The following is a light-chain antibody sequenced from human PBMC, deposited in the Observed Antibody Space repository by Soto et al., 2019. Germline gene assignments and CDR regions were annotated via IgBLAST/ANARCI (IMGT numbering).Light chain of an antibody. CDR3: QQYRNWPRT. CDR1: QSVDIN. Sequence: EIMMTQSPATPSLSPGDRVTLSRRASQSVDINLAWYQQRPGQAPRLLVYGASTKATDMPGRFSGRGSGTEFTLTINNLQSEDFAVYYCQQYRNWPRTFGQGTKVDIK. V-gene: IGKV3-15*01. CDR2: GAS. J-gene: IGKJ1*01.